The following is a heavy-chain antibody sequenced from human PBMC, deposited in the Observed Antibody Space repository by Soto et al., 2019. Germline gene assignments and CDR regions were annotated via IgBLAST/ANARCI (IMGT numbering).Heavy chain of an antibody. D-gene: IGHD2-15*01. CDR2: ISGGGSGA. CDR3: AIDLWWYTH. V-gene: IGHV3-23*01. J-gene: IGHJ4*02. CDR1: GFTFSDHA. Sequence: EVQLLESGGGLVQPGGSLRLSCTASGFTFSDHAMTWVRQAPGKGLEWLSGISGGGSGAYYADSVKGRFTVSRANSNNSLFMQMGSLRVEDTAVYYCAIDLWWYTHWGQGTLVTVSS.